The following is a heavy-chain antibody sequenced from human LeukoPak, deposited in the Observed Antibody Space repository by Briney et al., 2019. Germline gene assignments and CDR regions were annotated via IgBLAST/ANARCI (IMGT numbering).Heavy chain of an antibody. CDR3: ARVRYYYGSGSYYPGGAFDP. CDR2: INAGNGNT. Sequence: ASVKVSCKASGYTFTSYAMHWVRQAPGQRLEWMGWINAGNGNTKYSQKFQGRVTITGDTSASTAYMELSSLRSEDTAVYYCARVRYYYGSGSYYPGGAFDPWGQGTLVTVSS. D-gene: IGHD3-10*01. CDR1: GYTFTSYA. V-gene: IGHV1-3*01. J-gene: IGHJ5*02.